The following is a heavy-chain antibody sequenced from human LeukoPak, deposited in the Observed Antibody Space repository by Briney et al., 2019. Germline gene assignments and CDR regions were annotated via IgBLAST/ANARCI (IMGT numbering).Heavy chain of an antibody. CDR1: GYTFTSYD. CDR3: ARDGEGATDFDY. V-gene: IGHV1-8*01. Sequence: ASVKVSCKASGYTFTSYDINWVRQATGQGLEWMGWMNPNSGNAGYAQKFQGRVTMTRNTSISTAYMELSSLRSEDTAVYYCARDGEGATDFDYWGQGTLVTVSS. D-gene: IGHD3-10*01. CDR2: MNPNSGNA. J-gene: IGHJ4*02.